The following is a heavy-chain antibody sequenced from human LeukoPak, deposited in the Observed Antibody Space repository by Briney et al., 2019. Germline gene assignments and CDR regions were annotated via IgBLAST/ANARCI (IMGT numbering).Heavy chain of an antibody. Sequence: SETLSLTCTVSGGSISSYYWSWIRQPPGKGLEWIGSLYYSGSTYYNPSLKSRVTISVDTSKNQFSLKLSSVTAADTAVYYCASRRYYYVPHWGQGTLVTVSS. CDR3: ASRRYYYVPH. CDR1: GGSISSYY. J-gene: IGHJ4*02. CDR2: LYYSGST. D-gene: IGHD3-10*02. V-gene: IGHV4-39*01.